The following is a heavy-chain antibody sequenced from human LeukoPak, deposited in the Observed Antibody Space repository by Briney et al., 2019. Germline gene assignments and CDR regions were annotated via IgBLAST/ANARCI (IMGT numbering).Heavy chain of an antibody. J-gene: IGHJ6*03. V-gene: IGHV1-2*02. CDR3: ARGSANHYYMDV. CDR1: GYTFTDYY. D-gene: IGHD1-14*01. Sequence: ASVTVSCKSSGYTFTDYYMHWVRQTPGQGLEWMGWINPNSGGTNYAQKFQGRVTMTRDTSISTAYMELSRLRSDDTALYYCARGSANHYYMDVWGKGTTVTVSS. CDR2: INPNSGGT.